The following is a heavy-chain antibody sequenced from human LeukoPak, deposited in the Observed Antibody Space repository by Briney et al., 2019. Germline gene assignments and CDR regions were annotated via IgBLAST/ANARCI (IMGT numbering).Heavy chain of an antibody. D-gene: IGHD2-15*01. V-gene: IGHV4-59*08. CDR2: IYYSGST. J-gene: IGHJ3*02. CDR1: GGSFSGYY. CDR3: ARLSTLYWDAFDI. Sequence: SETLSLTCAVYGGSFSGYYWSWIRQPPGKGLEWIGYIYYSGSTNYNPSLKSRVTISVDTSKNQFSLKLSSVTAADTAVYYCARLSTLYWDAFDIWGQGTMVTVSS.